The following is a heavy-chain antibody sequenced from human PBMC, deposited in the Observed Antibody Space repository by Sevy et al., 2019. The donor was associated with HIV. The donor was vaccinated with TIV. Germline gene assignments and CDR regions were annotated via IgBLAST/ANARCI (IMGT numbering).Heavy chain of an antibody. D-gene: IGHD2-15*01. J-gene: IGHJ4*02. V-gene: IGHV1-69*06. CDR3: ARINPVDRMYYFDY. CDR1: GGTFSSYA. Sequence: SVEVSCKASGGTFSSYAISWVRQAPGQGLEWMGGIIPIFGTANYAQKFQGRVTITADKSTSTAYMELSSLRSEDTAVYYCARINPVDRMYYFDYWGQGTLVTVSS. CDR2: IIPIFGTA.